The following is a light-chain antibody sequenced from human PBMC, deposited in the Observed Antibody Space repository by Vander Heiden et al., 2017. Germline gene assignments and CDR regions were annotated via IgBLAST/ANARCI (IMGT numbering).Light chain of an antibody. Sequence: SYELTQPPSVSVSPGQTARITCSGDALPKKYAYWYQQKSGQAPVLVIYEDSKRPSGIPERFSGCSSGTMANLTISGAQVEDEADYYCYSTDSSGNHRVFGGGTKLTVL. J-gene: IGLJ3*02. CDR1: ALPKKY. CDR3: YSTDSSGNHRV. V-gene: IGLV3-10*01. CDR2: EDS.